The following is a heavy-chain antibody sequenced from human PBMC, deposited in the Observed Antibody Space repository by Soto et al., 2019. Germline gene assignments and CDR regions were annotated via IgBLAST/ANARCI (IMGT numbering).Heavy chain of an antibody. CDR3: AKDSLSDCSSTSCYVLRNPENAFDI. D-gene: IGHD2-2*01. V-gene: IGHV3-23*01. CDR1: GFTFSSYA. CDR2: ISGSGGST. J-gene: IGHJ3*02. Sequence: EVQLLESGGGLVQPGGSLRLSCAASGFTFSSYAMSWVRQAPGKGLEWVSAISGSGGSTYYADSVKGRFTISRDNSKNTLYLQMNSLRAEDTAVYYCAKDSLSDCSSTSCYVLRNPENAFDIWGQGTMVTVSS.